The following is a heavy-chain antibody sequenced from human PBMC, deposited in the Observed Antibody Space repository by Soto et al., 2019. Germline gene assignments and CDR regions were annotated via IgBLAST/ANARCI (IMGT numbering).Heavy chain of an antibody. CDR3: AIREGVVGQAAYVSTGYGFDN. D-gene: IGHD2-2*01. J-gene: IGHJ4*02. CDR2: IIPIFGTT. CDR1: GGTFSSYP. V-gene: IGHV1-69*06. Sequence: HVQLVQSGAEGKKPGSSVKVSCKASGGTFSSYPITWVRQAPGQGLEWMGGIIPIFGTTHYAQKFQGRLMITADKSTSTAYLEVRSLRSEDTAVYYCAIREGVVGQAAYVSTGYGFDNWGQGTLVTVSS.